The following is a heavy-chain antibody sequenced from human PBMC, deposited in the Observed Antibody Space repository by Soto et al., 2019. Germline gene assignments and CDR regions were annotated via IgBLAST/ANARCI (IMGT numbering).Heavy chain of an antibody. Sequence: ASVKVSCKASGYTFTGYYMHWVRQAPGQGLEWMGWINPNSGGTNYAQKFQGWVTMTRDTSISTAYMEPSRLRSDDTAVYYCARARGYSGYEDYYYYYGMDVWGQGTTVTVSS. CDR2: INPNSGGT. CDR3: ARARGYSGYEDYYYYYGMDV. CDR1: GYTFTGYY. V-gene: IGHV1-2*04. D-gene: IGHD5-12*01. J-gene: IGHJ6*02.